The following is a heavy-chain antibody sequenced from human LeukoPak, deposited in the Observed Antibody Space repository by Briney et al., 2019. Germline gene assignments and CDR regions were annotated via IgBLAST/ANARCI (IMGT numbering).Heavy chain of an antibody. V-gene: IGHV3-7*03. J-gene: IGHJ4*02. CDR1: GFTFSSYW. CDR2: IKQDGSEK. D-gene: IGHD4-17*01. Sequence: GGSLRLSCAASGFTFSSYWMSWVRQAPGKGLEWVANIKQDGSEKYYVDSVKGRFTISRDNAKNSLYLQMNSLRAEDTAIYYCAREADGDYLPDYFDYWGQGTLVTVSS. CDR3: AREADGDYLPDYFDY.